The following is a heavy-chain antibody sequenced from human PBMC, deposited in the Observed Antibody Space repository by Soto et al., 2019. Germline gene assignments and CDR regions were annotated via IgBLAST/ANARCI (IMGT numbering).Heavy chain of an antibody. CDR1: GGSISTGDYF. V-gene: IGHV4-30-4*01. D-gene: IGHD4-17*01. CDR3: ARGGEYGAYHWFDP. CDR2: IHYSGSI. Sequence: HVQLLESGPGLVKPSQTLSLTCTVSGGSISTGDYFWSWIRQLPGKGLEWIGYIHYSGSIYYNPSLKSRVAXXVXTXXNQFSLKLSSVTAADTAVYYCARGGEYGAYHWFDPWGQGTLVTVSS. J-gene: IGHJ5*02.